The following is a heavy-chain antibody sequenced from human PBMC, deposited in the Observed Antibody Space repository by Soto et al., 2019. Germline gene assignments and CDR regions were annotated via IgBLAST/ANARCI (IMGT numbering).Heavy chain of an antibody. CDR2: VHPSGST. V-gene: IGHV4-34*01. CDR3: ARGNPGGYRSGPRNFFYYGLDV. J-gene: IGHJ6*02. CDR1: SASLGDDY. D-gene: IGHD5-18*01. Sequence: SESLSLTCAVFSASLGDDYWAWIRQSPDKGLAWIGEVHPSGSTDYNPSLKSRLTLSLDTSKNQFSLKVASVTAADTAVYFCARGNPGGYRSGPRNFFYYGLDVWGPGTTVTVS.